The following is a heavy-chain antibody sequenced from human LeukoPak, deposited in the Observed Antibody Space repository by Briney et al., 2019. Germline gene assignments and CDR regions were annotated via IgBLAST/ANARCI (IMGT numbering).Heavy chain of an antibody. Sequence: GGSLRLSCTASGFTFSRNGMHWVRQAPGKGLEWVAFIRYDGSNKYYADSVKGRFTISRDNSKNTLYLQMNSLRAEDTAVYYCAKDGQYSSRSFDYWGQGTLVTVSS. V-gene: IGHV3-30*02. CDR3: AKDGQYSSRSFDY. J-gene: IGHJ4*02. D-gene: IGHD6-13*01. CDR2: IRYDGSNK. CDR1: GFTFSRNG.